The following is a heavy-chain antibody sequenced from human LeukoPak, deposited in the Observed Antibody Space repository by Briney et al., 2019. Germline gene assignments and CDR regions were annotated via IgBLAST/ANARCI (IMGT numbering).Heavy chain of an antibody. V-gene: IGHV3-74*01. CDR2: IRFDGGDT. CDR3: AKEIDGFDV. Sequence: GGSLRLSCAASGFTFNNYWMHWVRHAPGMGLVWVSSIRFDGGDTAYADSAKGRFTISRDNAKNTMFLQMNNLRAEDTAVYYCAKEIDGFDVWGQGTLVTVS. CDR1: GFTFNNYW. J-gene: IGHJ3*01.